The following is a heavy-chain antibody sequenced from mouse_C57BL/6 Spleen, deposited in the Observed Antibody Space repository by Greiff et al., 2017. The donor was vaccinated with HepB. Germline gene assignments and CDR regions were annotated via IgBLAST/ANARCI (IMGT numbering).Heavy chain of an antibody. Sequence: EVQLQQSGAELVRPGASVKLSCTASGFNIKDDYMHWVKQRPEQGLEWIGWIDTENGDTEYASKFQGKATITADTSSNTAYLQLSSLTSEDTAVYYCTVGLRRTEDFDYWGQGTTLTVSS. V-gene: IGHV14-4*01. CDR1: GFNIKDDY. D-gene: IGHD2-2*01. CDR3: TVGLRRTEDFDY. J-gene: IGHJ2*01. CDR2: IDTENGDT.